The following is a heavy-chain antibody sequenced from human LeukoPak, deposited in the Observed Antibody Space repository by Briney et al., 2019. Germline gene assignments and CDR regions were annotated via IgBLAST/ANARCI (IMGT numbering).Heavy chain of an antibody. Sequence: SETLSLTWAVYGGSFSGYYWSWIRQPPGKGLEWIGEINHSGSTNYNPSLKSRVTISVDTSKNQFSLKLSSVTAADTAVYYCATGYSSSWYYFDYWGQGTLVTVSS. D-gene: IGHD6-13*01. J-gene: IGHJ4*02. CDR3: ATGYSSSWYYFDY. CDR1: GGSFSGYY. CDR2: INHSGST. V-gene: IGHV4-34*01.